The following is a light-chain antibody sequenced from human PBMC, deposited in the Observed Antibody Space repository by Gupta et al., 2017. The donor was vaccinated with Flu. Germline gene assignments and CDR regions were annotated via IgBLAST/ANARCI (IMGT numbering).Light chain of an antibody. V-gene: IGLV10-54*04. Sequence: QAGLTSPPSVSKASRQTATLICTGNSNNVCNQGAAWLQQQQGHPPKVLSDRNNNRPSGISERFSASRSGNTASLKITGLQPEDEADDYCSAWDSSLNDAVLGGGTKVTVL. CDR3: SAWDSSLNDAV. J-gene: IGLJ3*02. CDR1: SNNVCNQG. CDR2: RNN.